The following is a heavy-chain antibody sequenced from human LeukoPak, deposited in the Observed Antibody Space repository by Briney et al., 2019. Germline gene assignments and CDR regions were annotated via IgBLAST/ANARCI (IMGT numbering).Heavy chain of an antibody. J-gene: IGHJ6*03. D-gene: IGHD1-7*01. CDR2: IIPIFGTA. Sequence: AASVKVSCKASGGTFSSYAISWVRQAPGQGLEWMGGIIPIFGTANYAQKFQGRVTTTADESTSTAYMELSSLRSEDTAVYYCARGLASITGTTNYYYYYMDVWGKGTTVTVSS. CDR3: ARGLASITGTTNYYYYYMDV. V-gene: IGHV1-69*13. CDR1: GGTFSSYA.